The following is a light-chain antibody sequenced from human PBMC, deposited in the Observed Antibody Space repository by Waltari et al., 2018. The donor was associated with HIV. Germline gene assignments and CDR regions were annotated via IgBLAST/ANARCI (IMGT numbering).Light chain of an antibody. CDR2: AAS. CDR3: QQSYSTLGIT. J-gene: IGKJ5*01. CDR1: QSISSY. Sequence: DIQMTQSPSSLSASVGDRVTITCRASQSISSYLHWYQHKPGKALKLLIYAASSLQSGVPSRFSSSRSGTDFTLTISSLQPEDCATYYCQQSYSTLGITFGQGTRLEIK. V-gene: IGKV1-39*01.